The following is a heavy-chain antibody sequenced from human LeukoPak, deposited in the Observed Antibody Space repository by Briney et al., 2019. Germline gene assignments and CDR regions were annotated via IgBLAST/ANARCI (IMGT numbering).Heavy chain of an antibody. CDR3: ARHGGGENNWFDP. CDR2: IFASGTT. Sequence: SETLSLTCTVSGGSISGYYWSWIRQPPGKGLEWIGYIFASGTTNYDPSLRGRLTMSVDTSKNQFSLNLSSVTAADTAVYYCARHGGGENNWFDPWGRGTLVTVSS. J-gene: IGHJ5*02. CDR1: GGSISGYY. D-gene: IGHD3-10*01. V-gene: IGHV4-4*09.